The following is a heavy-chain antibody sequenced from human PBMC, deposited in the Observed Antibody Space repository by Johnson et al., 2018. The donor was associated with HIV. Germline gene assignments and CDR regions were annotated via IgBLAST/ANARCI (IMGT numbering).Heavy chain of an antibody. J-gene: IGHJ3*02. CDR3: ARDKGRGAFDI. CDR2: MSSSGNTI. CDR1: GFTFSDYY. V-gene: IGHV3-11*04. Sequence: QVELGECGGGLVKPGGSLRLSCAAYGFTFSDYYMGWIRQPPGKGLAWVSYMSSSGNTIYYADSVKGRVTISRDNAKKSLYLQMNSLRAEATAVYYCARDKGRGAFDIWGQGTMVTVSS.